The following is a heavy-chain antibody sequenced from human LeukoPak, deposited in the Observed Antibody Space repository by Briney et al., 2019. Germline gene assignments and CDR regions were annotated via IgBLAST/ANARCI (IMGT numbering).Heavy chain of an antibody. CDR1: GYTFTSYG. J-gene: IGHJ5*02. CDR2: ISAYNGNT. Sequence: ASVTVSCKASGYTFTSYGISRVRQAPGQGLEWMGWISAYNGNTNYAQKLQGRVTMTTDTSTSTAYMELRSLRSDDTAVYYCARDLKYYGDYAGGFDPWGQGTLVTVSS. V-gene: IGHV1-18*01. CDR3: ARDLKYYGDYAGGFDP. D-gene: IGHD4-17*01.